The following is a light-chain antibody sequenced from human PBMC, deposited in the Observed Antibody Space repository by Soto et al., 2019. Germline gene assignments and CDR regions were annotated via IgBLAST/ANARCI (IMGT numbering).Light chain of an antibody. Sequence: DIQMTQSPSSLSASVGDRVTITCGASQSISSYLNWYQQKPGKAPKFLIYDVSTLESGVPSRFSGTESGTEFTLTISSLRPDDFATYYCQQSYSTLITFGQGTRLEIK. CDR1: QSISSY. CDR2: DVS. J-gene: IGKJ5*01. CDR3: QQSYSTLIT. V-gene: IGKV1-39*01.